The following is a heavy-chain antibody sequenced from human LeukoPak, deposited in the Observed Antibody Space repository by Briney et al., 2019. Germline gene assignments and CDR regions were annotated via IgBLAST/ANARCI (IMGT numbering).Heavy chain of an antibody. CDR2: IYTSGST. CDR1: GGSISSYY. D-gene: IGHD3-22*01. Sequence: PSETLSLTCTVSGGSISSYYWSWIRQPPGKGLGWIGYIYTSGSTNYNPSLKSRVTISVDTSKNQFSLKLSSVTAADTAVYYCARHPYDSSGYYGESYFDYWGQGTLVTVSS. CDR3: ARHPYDSSGYYGESYFDY. V-gene: IGHV4-4*09. J-gene: IGHJ4*02.